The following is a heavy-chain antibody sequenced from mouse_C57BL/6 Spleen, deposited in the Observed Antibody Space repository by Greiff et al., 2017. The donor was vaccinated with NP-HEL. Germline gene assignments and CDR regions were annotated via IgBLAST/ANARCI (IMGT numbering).Heavy chain of an antibody. J-gene: IGHJ2*01. CDR3: ARGYYGSSFYFDY. CDR2: ISDGGSYT. D-gene: IGHD1-1*01. CDR1: GFTFSSYA. V-gene: IGHV5-4*03. Sequence: EVKLVESGGGLVKPGGSLKLSCAASGFTFSSYAMSWVRQTPEKRLEWVATISDGGSYTYYPDNVKGRFPISRDNAKNNLYLQMSHLKSEDTAMYYCARGYYGSSFYFDYWGQGTTLTVSS.